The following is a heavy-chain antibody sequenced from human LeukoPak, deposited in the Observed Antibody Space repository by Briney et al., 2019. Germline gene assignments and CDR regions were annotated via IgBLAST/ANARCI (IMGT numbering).Heavy chain of an antibody. D-gene: IGHD5-18*01. CDR3: ARRYSYGIYYFDA. CDR2: IDTVGRT. V-gene: IGHV3-13*01. CDR1: GFSFRDYD. Sequence: QTGGSLRLSCAASGFSFRDYDMHWVRQTPGKGLGWVSAIDTVGRTYSSDSVQGRFSISRENPKNSLYLQMNSLRAGDRAVYYCARRYSYGIYYFDAWGQGTLVTVSS. J-gene: IGHJ4*02.